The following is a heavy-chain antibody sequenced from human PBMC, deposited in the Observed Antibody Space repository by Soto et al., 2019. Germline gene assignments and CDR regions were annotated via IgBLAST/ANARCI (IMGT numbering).Heavy chain of an antibody. J-gene: IGHJ5*02. CDR3: ARNPDDYGDYEWWFDP. Sequence: ASVKVSCKASGYTFTSYGISWVRQAPGQGLEWMGWISAYNGNTNYAQKLQGRVTMTTDTSTSTAYMELRSLRSDDTAVYYCARNPDDYGDYEWWFDPWGQGTLVTVSS. CDR2: ISAYNGNT. CDR1: GYTFTSYG. V-gene: IGHV1-18*01. D-gene: IGHD4-17*01.